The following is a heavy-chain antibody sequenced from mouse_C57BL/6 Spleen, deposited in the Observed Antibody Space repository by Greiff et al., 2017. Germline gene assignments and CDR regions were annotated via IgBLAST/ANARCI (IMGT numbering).Heavy chain of an antibody. CDR3: ARPGLGAMDY. CDR2: ISSGSSTI. V-gene: IGHV5-17*01. D-gene: IGHD3-1*01. CDR1: GFTFSDYG. J-gene: IGHJ4*01. Sequence: EVKLMESGGGLVKPGGSLKLSCAASGFTFSDYGMHWVRQAPEKGLEWVAYISSGSSTIYYADTVKGRFTISRDNAKNTLFLQMTSLRSEDTAMYYCARPGLGAMDYWGQGTSVTVSS.